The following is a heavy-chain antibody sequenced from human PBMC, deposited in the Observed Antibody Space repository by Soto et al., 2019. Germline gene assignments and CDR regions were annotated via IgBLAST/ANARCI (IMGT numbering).Heavy chain of an antibody. J-gene: IGHJ4*02. Sequence: QVQLVQSGAEVKKPGASVKVSCKASGYTFTGSYMHWVRQAPGQGLEWMGWVNPNTGGTNYAQKFQGRITMTRDTSISTAYMELSRLSSDDTAVFYCARGGYSSSSPSDYWGQGPLVTVSS. D-gene: IGHD6-6*01. CDR2: VNPNTGGT. V-gene: IGHV1-2*02. CDR3: ARGGYSSSSPSDY. CDR1: GYTFTGSY.